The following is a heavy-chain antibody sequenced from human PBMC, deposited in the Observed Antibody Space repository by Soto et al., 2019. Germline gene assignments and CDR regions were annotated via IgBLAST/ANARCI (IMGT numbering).Heavy chain of an antibody. CDR1: GGSISSYY. V-gene: IGHV4-59*08. CDR2: IYYSGST. D-gene: IGHD6-19*01. CDR3: ADGYSSGWPEYFQH. J-gene: IGHJ1*01. Sequence: PSETLSLTCTVSGGSISSYYWSWIRQPPWKGLEWIGYIYYSGSTNYNPSLKSRVTISVDTSKNQFSLKLSSVTAADTAVYYCADGYSSGWPEYFQHWGQGTLLTVSS.